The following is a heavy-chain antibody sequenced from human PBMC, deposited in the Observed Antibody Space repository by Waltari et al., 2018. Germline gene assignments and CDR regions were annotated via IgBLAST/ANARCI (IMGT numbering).Heavy chain of an antibody. J-gene: IGHJ6*02. Sequence: EVQLVESGGGVVQPGGSLRLSCAASGFTFSNYYMHWVRQAPGKGLVWVSRINSDGSSTSYADAVKGRFTISRDNANNTLYLQMNSLRAEDTAVYYCARGNYYGMDVWGQGTTVTVSS. CDR2: INSDGSST. CDR1: GFTFSNYY. CDR3: ARGNYYGMDV. V-gene: IGHV3-74*01.